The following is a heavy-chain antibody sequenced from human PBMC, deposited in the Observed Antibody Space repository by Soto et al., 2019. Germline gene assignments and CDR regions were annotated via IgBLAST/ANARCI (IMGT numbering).Heavy chain of an antibody. CDR1: GGSIRNYF. CDR3: VRDVESPGISGSWGAFDI. D-gene: IGHD1-20*01. V-gene: IGHV4-4*07. CDR2: IYSSGNT. J-gene: IGHJ3*02. Sequence: QVQLQESGPGLVKPSETLSLICTVSGGSIRNYFWTWIRQPAGKGLEWIGRIYSSGNTGYNASLKSRVPMSIDMSKTQFSLKLGSTTAADTAVYYCVRDVESPGISGSWGAFDIWGQGTVVTVSS.